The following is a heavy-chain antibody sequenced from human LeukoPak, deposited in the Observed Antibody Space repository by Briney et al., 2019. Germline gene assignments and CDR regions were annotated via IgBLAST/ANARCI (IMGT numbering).Heavy chain of an antibody. J-gene: IGHJ4*02. Sequence: ASVKVSCKASGYTFTSYGISWVRQAPGQGLEWMGWISAYNGNTNYAQKLQGRVTMTTDTSTSTAYMGLRSLRSDDTAVYYCARDLRRAYYDSSGYYSDFDYWGQGTLVTVSS. V-gene: IGHV1-18*01. CDR3: ARDLRRAYYDSSGYYSDFDY. D-gene: IGHD3-22*01. CDR1: GYTFTSYG. CDR2: ISAYNGNT.